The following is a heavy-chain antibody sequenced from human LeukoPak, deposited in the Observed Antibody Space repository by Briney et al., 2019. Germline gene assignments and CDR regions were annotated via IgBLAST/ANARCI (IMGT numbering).Heavy chain of an antibody. D-gene: IGHD3-3*01. CDR1: GGSISSGGYS. CDR3: ARGHGVVTYFDY. CDR2: IYHSGST. J-gene: IGHJ4*02. V-gene: IGHV4-30-2*01. Sequence: SETLSLTCAVSGGSISSGGYSWSWIRQPPGKGLEWIGYIYHSGSTYYNPSLKSRVTISVDRSKNQFSLKLSSVTAADTAVYYCARGHGVVTYFDYWGQGTLVTV.